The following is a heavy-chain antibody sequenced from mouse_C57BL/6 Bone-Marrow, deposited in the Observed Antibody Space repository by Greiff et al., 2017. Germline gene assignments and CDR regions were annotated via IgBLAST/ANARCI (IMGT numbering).Heavy chain of an antibody. V-gene: IGHV5-6*01. CDR1: GFTFSSYG. J-gene: IGHJ1*03. Sequence: EVKLQESGGDLVKPGGSLKLSCAASGFTFSSYGMSWVRQTPDKRLEWVATISSGGSYNYYPDSVKGRFTISRDNAKNTLYLQMSSLKSEDTAMYYCARQGGYWYFDVWGTGTTVTVSS. CDR2: ISSGGSYN. CDR3: ARQGGYWYFDV.